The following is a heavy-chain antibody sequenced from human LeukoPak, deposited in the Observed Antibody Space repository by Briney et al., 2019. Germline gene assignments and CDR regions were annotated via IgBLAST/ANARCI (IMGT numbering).Heavy chain of an antibody. V-gene: IGHV3-23*01. Sequence: GGSLRLSCAASGFTFSAYAMSWVRQAPGKGLEWVSAISGSGGSTYYADSVKGRFTISRDNSKNTLYLQMNSLRAEDTAVYYCAKDPLPELGVVIGLDYWGQGTLVTVSS. D-gene: IGHD3-3*01. CDR1: GFTFSAYA. CDR3: AKDPLPELGVVIGLDY. J-gene: IGHJ4*02. CDR2: ISGSGGST.